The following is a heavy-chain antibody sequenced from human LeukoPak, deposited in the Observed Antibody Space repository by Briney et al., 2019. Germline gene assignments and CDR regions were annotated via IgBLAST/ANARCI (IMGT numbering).Heavy chain of an antibody. CDR3: ARVRYSSSWNRLTYYYYYGMDV. D-gene: IGHD6-13*01. J-gene: IGHJ6*02. CDR2: ISAYNGNT. Sequence: GASVKVSCKASGYTFTSYGISWVRQAPGQGLEWMGWISAYNGNTNYAQKLQGRVTMTTDTSTSTAYMELRSLRSDDTAVYYCARVRYSSSWNRLTYYYYYGMDVWGQGTTVTVSS. V-gene: IGHV1-18*01. CDR1: GYTFTSYG.